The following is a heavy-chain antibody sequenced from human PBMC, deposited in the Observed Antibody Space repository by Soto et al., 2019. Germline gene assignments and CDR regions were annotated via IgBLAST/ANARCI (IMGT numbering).Heavy chain of an antibody. CDR1: GFTFSSYG. CDR2: ISYDGSNK. J-gene: IGHJ6*02. D-gene: IGHD3-10*01. V-gene: IGHV3-30*18. Sequence: PAGSMKLASVASGFTFSSYGMHWVRQAPGKGLEWVAVISYDGSNKYYADSVKGRFTISRDNSKNTLYLQMNSLRAEDTAVYYCAKDQGSGSAIMDVWGQGSTVTVSS. CDR3: AKDQGSGSAIMDV.